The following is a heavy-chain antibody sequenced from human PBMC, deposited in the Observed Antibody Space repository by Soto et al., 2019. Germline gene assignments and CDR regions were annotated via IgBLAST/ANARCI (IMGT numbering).Heavy chain of an antibody. Sequence: QVQLVQSGAEVKKPGSSVKVSCKASGGTFSSYTISWVRQAPGQGLEWMGRIIPILGIANYAQKFQGRDTITADKSTSTAYMELSSLRSEDTAVYYCARAKRYCSSTSCYDESGFGYWGQGTLVTVSS. CDR3: ARAKRYCSSTSCYDESGFGY. V-gene: IGHV1-69*02. J-gene: IGHJ4*02. D-gene: IGHD2-2*01. CDR2: IIPILGIA. CDR1: GGTFSSYT.